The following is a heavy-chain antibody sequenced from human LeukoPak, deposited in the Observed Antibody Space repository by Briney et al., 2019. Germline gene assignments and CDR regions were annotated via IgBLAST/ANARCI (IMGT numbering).Heavy chain of an antibody. CDR1: GFTVSSNY. Sequence: GGSLRLSCAASGFTVSSNYMSWVRQAPGKGLEWVSVIYSGGSTYYADSVKGRFTISRDSSKNTLYLQMNSLRAEDTAVYYCARAEAGGAFDIWGQGTMVTVSS. V-gene: IGHV3-66*02. CDR3: ARAEAGGAFDI. J-gene: IGHJ3*02. CDR2: IYSGGST. D-gene: IGHD1-26*01.